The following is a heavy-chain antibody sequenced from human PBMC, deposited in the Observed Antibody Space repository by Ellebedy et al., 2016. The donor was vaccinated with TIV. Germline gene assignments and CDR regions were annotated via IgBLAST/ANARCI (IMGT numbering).Heavy chain of an antibody. CDR3: ARHRRVTYHWYFEV. Sequence: SETLSLTXTVSAGSVRSDGHYWSWIRQRPGRGLEWIGYVYYSGDTYYNPSLDGRVSISVDTSKNQFSLNVNSVTAADTAVYYCARHRRVTYHWYFEVWGRGTLVTVSS. CDR1: AGSVRSDGHY. CDR2: VYYSGDT. D-gene: IGHD2-21*02. V-gene: IGHV4-31*03. J-gene: IGHJ2*01.